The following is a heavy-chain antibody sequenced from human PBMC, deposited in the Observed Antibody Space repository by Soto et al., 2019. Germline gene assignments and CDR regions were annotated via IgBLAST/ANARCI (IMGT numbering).Heavy chain of an antibody. CDR2: ISGSDDST. CDR1: GFTFSSYA. J-gene: IGHJ4*02. V-gene: IGHV3-23*01. D-gene: IGHD6-6*01. Sequence: EVQLLESGGGLVQPGESLRLSCAASGFTFSSYAMSWVRQAPGKGLEWVSVISGSDDSTYYADSVKGRFTISRDNSKNMLDLQMNRLRAEDTAVYYCAKRSSSSTFDYWGPGTLVTFSS. CDR3: AKRSSSSTFDY.